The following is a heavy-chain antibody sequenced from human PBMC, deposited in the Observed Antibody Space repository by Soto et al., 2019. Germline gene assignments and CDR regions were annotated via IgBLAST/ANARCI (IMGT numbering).Heavy chain of an antibody. CDR1: GFTFSSYA. CDR3: AKEGNFDSSYDF. Sequence: GGSLRLSCAASGFTFSSYAMNWVRQAPGKGLEWVSAISGSGDSTYYADSVKGRFTISRDNSKSTLYLQMNSLRADDTAVYYCAKEGNFDSSYDFWGQGPLVTVSS. D-gene: IGHD3-22*01. CDR2: ISGSGDST. V-gene: IGHV3-23*01. J-gene: IGHJ4*02.